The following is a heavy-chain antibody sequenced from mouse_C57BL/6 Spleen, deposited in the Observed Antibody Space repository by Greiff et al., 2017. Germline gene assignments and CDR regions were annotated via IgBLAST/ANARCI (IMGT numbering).Heavy chain of an antibody. V-gene: IGHV1-81*01. CDR1: GYTFTSYG. CDR2: IYPRSGNT. D-gene: IGHD1-1*01. J-gene: IGHJ2*01. CDR3: ARYTTVVATDFDY. Sequence: QVQLKESGAELARPGASVKLSCKASGYTFTSYGISWVKQRTGQGLEWIGEIYPRSGNTYYNEKFKGKATLTADKSSSTAYMELRSLTSEDSAVYVCARYTTVVATDFDYWGQGTTLTVSA.